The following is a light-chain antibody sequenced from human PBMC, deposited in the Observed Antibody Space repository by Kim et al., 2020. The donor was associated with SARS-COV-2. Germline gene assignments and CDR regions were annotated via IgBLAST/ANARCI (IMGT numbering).Light chain of an antibody. CDR3: QAWDSSTVV. CDR1: KLGDKY. J-gene: IGLJ2*01. V-gene: IGLV3-1*01. CDR2: QDS. Sequence: SVSPGQKARITCSGDKLGDKYACWYQQKPGQSLVLVIYQDSKRPSGIPERFSGSNSGNTATLTISGTQAMDEADYYCQAWDSSTVVFGGGTQLTVL.